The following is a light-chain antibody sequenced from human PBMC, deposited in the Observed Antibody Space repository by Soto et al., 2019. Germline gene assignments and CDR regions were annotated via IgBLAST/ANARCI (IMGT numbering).Light chain of an antibody. CDR1: STGFVSYNR. V-gene: IGLV2-18*01. CDR3: SLYTSENTYV. CDR2: EAS. J-gene: IGLJ1*01. Sequence: QSVLTQPPPVSGSPGQSVPTSCTGTSTGFVSYNRVSLYQPPPRRAPKLILYEASERPSGVPERFSGSKSGNTASLPISALQAADEVDYYCSLYTSENTYVFGTGTKVTVL.